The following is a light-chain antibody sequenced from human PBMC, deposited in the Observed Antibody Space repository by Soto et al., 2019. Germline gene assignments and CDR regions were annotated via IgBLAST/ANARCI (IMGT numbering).Light chain of an antibody. Sequence: EIVMTQSAATLSVSPGERLTLSCTASQDINTNLVWYQQKPGQAPSLLIYGASTRAPGVPARFSGSGSGTEFTLSISSLQSEDFALYYCQQYNNWPPVFGPGTKVEIK. J-gene: IGKJ1*01. CDR2: GAS. CDR1: QDINTN. V-gene: IGKV3-15*01. CDR3: QQYNNWPPV.